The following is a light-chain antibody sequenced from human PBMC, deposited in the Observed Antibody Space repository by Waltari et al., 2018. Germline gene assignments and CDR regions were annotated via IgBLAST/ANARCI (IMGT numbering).Light chain of an antibody. V-gene: IGLV1-40*01. J-gene: IGLJ1*01. CDR2: GNS. Sequence: SVLTQPPSVSGAPGQRVTIPCTGSSSNIGAGYDVHWYQQRPGTAPKLLIYGNSNRPSGVPDRFSGSKSGTSASLAITGLQAEDEADYYCQSYDSSLSGSRVFGTGTKVTVL. CDR3: QSYDSSLSGSRV. CDR1: SSNIGAGYD.